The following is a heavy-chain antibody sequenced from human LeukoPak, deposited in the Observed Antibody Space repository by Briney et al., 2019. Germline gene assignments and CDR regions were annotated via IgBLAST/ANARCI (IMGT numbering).Heavy chain of an antibody. V-gene: IGHV4-59*01. Sequence: LETLSLTCTVSGCSISSFYWSWIRQPPGKGLEWIGYIHYSGSTNYNPSLKSRVTISVETSKKQFSLNLSSVTAADTAVYYCARGSSGYRFDCWGQGTLVTVSS. CDR2: IHYSGST. CDR3: ARGSSGYRFDC. CDR1: GCSISSFY. D-gene: IGHD3-22*01. J-gene: IGHJ4*02.